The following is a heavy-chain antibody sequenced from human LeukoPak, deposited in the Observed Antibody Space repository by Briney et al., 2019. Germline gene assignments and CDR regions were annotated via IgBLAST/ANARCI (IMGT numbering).Heavy chain of an antibody. D-gene: IGHD4-17*01. Sequence: SETLSLTCAVSGGSISSGGYSWSWIRQPPGKGLEWIGYIYHSGSTYYNPSLKSRVTISVDTSKNQFSLKLSSVTAADTAVYYCARGGSVRWSLYGDYPSRYYDAFDIWGQGTMVTVSS. V-gene: IGHV4-30-2*01. CDR3: ARGGSVRWSLYGDYPSRYYDAFDI. CDR2: IYHSGST. J-gene: IGHJ3*02. CDR1: GGSISSGGYS.